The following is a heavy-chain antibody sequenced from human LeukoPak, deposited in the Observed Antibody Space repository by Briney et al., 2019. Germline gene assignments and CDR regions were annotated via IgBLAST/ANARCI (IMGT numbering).Heavy chain of an antibody. CDR1: GGSISSCY. J-gene: IGHJ4*02. CDR3: ARETEVSGGRSWDF. Sequence: SETLSLTCTVSGGSISSCYWTWIRQPAGKGLEWIGRIHSSGSMNHNPSLKSRVTMSVDTSNNQFSLKLSSVTAADTAVYYCARETEVSGGRSWDFWGQGTLVTVSS. V-gene: IGHV4-4*07. CDR2: IHSSGSM. D-gene: IGHD6-19*01.